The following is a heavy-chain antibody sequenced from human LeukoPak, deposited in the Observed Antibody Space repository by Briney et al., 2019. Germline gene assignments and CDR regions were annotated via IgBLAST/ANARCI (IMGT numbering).Heavy chain of an antibody. J-gene: IGHJ4*02. V-gene: IGHV3-23*01. CDR2: ISASGGGT. CDR1: GFTFSSYA. Sequence: GGSLRLSCAASGFTFSSYAMSWVRQAPGKGLEWVSAISASGGGTYYADSVKGRFTISSDNSKSTLYLQMNSLRAEDTAVYYCAKDEYSSSWYGTIYYFDYWGQGTLVTVSS. CDR3: AKDEYSSSWYGTIYYFDY. D-gene: IGHD6-13*01.